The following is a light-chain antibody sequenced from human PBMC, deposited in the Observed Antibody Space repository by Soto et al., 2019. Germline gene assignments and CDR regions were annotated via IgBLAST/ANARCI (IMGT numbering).Light chain of an antibody. J-gene: IGKJ1*01. CDR1: QSISSW. Sequence: DIQMTQSPSTLSASVGDRVTITCRASQSISSWLAWYQQKPGKAPKLVIYEASILESAVPSRFSGSGSGTEFTLTISSLQPDDFATYYCQQYNSIRGTFGQGTKVDIK. CDR3: QQYNSIRGT. CDR2: EAS. V-gene: IGKV1-5*01.